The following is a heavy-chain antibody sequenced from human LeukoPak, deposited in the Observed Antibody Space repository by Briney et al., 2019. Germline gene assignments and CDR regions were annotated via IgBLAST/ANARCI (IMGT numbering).Heavy chain of an antibody. D-gene: IGHD2-2*01. CDR2: IYYSGST. Sequence: PSETLSLTCTVSGGSISSGGYYWSWIRQHPGKGLEWIGYIYYSGSTYYNPSLKSRVTISVDTSKNQFSLKLSSVTAADTAVYYCARALIVVVPAAMNWFDPWGQGTLVTVSS. CDR1: GGSISSGGYY. J-gene: IGHJ5*02. V-gene: IGHV4-31*03. CDR3: ARALIVVVPAAMNWFDP.